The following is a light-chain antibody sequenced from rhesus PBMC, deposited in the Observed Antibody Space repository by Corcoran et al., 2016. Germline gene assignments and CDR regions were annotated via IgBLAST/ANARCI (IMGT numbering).Light chain of an antibody. CDR2: TAS. CDR3: LQDYTTPYS. J-gene: IGKJ2*01. V-gene: IGKV1-94*01. CDR1: QGINKE. Sequence: DIQMTQSPSSLSASVGDRVTVTCRASQGINKELSWYQQEPGKAPILLIYTASSLQPGVSSRFSGSGSGTDFTLTISSLQPEDGATYYCLQDYTTPYSVGQGTKVEIK.